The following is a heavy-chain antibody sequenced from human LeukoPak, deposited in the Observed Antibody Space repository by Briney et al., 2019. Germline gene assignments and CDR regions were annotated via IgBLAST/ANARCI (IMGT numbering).Heavy chain of an antibody. V-gene: IGHV3-30*18. D-gene: IGHD5-12*01. CDR1: GFTSSSYG. CDR3: AKSVVATRYLVDY. J-gene: IGHJ4*02. Sequence: GGSLRLSCAASGFTSSSYGMHWVRQAPGKGLEWVAVISYDGSNKYYADSVKGRFTISRDNSKNTLYLQMNSLRAEDTAVYYCAKSVVATRYLVDYWGQGTLVTVSS. CDR2: ISYDGSNK.